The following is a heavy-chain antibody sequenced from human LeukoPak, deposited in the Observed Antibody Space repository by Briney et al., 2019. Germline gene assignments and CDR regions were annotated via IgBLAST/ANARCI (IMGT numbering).Heavy chain of an antibody. J-gene: IGHJ4*02. Sequence: GGSLRLSCAASGFSFSRYVMSWVRQAPGKGLEWVSSISGSGHTYYADSVKGRFTISRDNSKNTLYLQMNSLRAEDTAVYYCAKDVVYSSSWYGPFDYWGQGTLVTVSS. V-gene: IGHV3-23*01. D-gene: IGHD6-13*01. CDR1: GFSFSRYV. CDR2: ISGSGHT. CDR3: AKDVVYSSSWYGPFDY.